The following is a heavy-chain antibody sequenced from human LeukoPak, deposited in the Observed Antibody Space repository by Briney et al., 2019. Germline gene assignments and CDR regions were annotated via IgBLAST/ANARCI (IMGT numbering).Heavy chain of an antibody. CDR1: GYTCTSYD. CDR2: MNPNSGST. D-gene: IGHD5-12*01. J-gene: IGHJ4*02. V-gene: IGHV1-8*03. CDR3: ARGRSTGYPYYFEY. Sequence: VASVKVSCKASGYTCTSYDINWVRQATGQGLEWMGWMNPNSGSTGYAQKFQGRVTITRNTSISTAYMELSGLRSEDTAVYYCARGRSTGYPYYFEYWGQGTLVTVSS.